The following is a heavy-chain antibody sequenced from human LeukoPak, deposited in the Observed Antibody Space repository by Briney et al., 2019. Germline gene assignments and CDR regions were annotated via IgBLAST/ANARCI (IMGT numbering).Heavy chain of an antibody. J-gene: IGHJ4*02. V-gene: IGHV4-39*01. CDR1: GGSISSSSYY. Sequence: SETLSLTCTVFGGSISSSSYYWAWIRQPPGKGLEWIGSVYYSGTTFYNPSLKSRLTISVDTSKNQFSLKLSSVTAADTAVYYCASSGWYPHFDYWGQGTLVTVSS. CDR3: ASSGWYPHFDY. D-gene: IGHD6-19*01. CDR2: VYYSGTT.